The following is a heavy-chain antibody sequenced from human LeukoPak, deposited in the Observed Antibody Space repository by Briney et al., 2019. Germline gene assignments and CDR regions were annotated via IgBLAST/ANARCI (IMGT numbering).Heavy chain of an antibody. CDR3: AKEKRLVRGPLGDDY. CDR1: GFTFSSYA. CDR2: ITGSGGRT. D-gene: IGHD6-19*01. V-gene: IGHV3-23*01. Sequence: GGSLRLSCAASGFTFSSYAMNWVRQAPGKGLEWVSAITGSGGRTYYADSVKGRFTISRDNSKNTLYLQMNSLRAEDTAVYYCAKEKRLVRGPLGDDYWGQGTLVTVSS. J-gene: IGHJ4*02.